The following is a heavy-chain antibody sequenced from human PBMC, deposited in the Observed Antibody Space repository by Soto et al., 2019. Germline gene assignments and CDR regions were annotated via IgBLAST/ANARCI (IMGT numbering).Heavy chain of an antibody. CDR1: GYTFTSYY. D-gene: IGHD2-15*01. J-gene: IGHJ4*02. CDR2: INPSGGST. Sequence: GASVKVSCKASGYTFTSYYMHWVRQAPGQGLEWMGIINPSGGSTSYAQKFQGRVTMTRDTSTSTAYMELSSLRSEDTAVYYCAHAGGSCYSCIDYWRQGTLVTVSS. V-gene: IGHV1-46*01. CDR3: AHAGGSCYSCIDY.